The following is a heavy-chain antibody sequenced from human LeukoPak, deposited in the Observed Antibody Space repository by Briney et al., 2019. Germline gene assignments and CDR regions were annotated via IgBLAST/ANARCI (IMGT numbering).Heavy chain of an antibody. Sequence: AGGPLRLSCAASGFTFSSYEMNWVRQAPGKGLEGVSYISSGSTIYDADSVKGRFTISRDNAKNSMYLQMNSLRAEDTAVYYCARESIAVAGAPFDYWGQGTLVTVSS. D-gene: IGHD6-19*01. CDR1: GFTFSSYE. CDR3: ARESIAVAGAPFDY. CDR2: ISSGSTI. V-gene: IGHV3-48*03. J-gene: IGHJ4*02.